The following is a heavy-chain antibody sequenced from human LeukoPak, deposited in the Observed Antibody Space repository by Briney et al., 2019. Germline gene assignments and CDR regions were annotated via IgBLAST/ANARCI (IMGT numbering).Heavy chain of an antibody. V-gene: IGHV4-34*01. CDR3: ARGRGGVQLWYDY. CDR2: INHSGST. D-gene: IGHD5-18*01. J-gene: IGHJ4*02. CDR1: GGSFSGYY. Sequence: SETLSLTCAVYGGSFSGYYWSWIRQPPGKGLEWIGEINHSGSTNYNPSLKSRVTISVDTSKDQFSLKLSSVTAADTAVYYGARGRGGVQLWYDYWGQGTLVTVSS.